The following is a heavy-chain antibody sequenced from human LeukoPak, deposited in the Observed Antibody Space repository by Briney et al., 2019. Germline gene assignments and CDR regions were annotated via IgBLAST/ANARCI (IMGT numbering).Heavy chain of an antibody. V-gene: IGHV4-59*01. D-gene: IGHD3-3*01. CDR2: ISFRATT. J-gene: IGHJ6*02. CDR3: PSDFSPYGMAV. Sequence: SETLSLTCTVSGGSISSYYWSWSRQSPGEGLGLVSYISFRATTNYNSSLKSRVLLSLGTSQNQFSLKLSSVTAAETAVYYCPSDFSPYGMAVWGQGTTVTVSS. CDR1: GGSISSYY.